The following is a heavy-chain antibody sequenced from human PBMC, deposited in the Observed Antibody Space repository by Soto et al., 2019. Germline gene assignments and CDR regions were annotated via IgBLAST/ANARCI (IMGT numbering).Heavy chain of an antibody. V-gene: IGHV1-18*01. CDR3: ARVHAMTTAVTPFPAFDV. D-gene: IGHD4-17*01. CDR2: ISAYNGNT. Sequence: ASVKVSFKASGYTFTSYGISWVRQAPGQGLERMGWISAYNGNTNYAQKLQGRVTMTSDTSTSTLYMEVSSLRSEDTAVYYCARVHAMTTAVTPFPAFDVWGQGTMVTVSS. CDR1: GYTFTSYG. J-gene: IGHJ3*01.